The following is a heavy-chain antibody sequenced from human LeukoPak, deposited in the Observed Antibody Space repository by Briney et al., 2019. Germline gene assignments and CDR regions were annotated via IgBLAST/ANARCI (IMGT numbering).Heavy chain of an antibody. Sequence: GGSLRLSCASSGFTFSFYWMHWVRQAPGKGLVWVSRINNDGRSTSYAGSVKGRFTISRDNAKNALYLQMNSLRAEDTAVYYCARDNEYCTGGTCRLDYWGQGALVTVSS. J-gene: IGHJ4*02. V-gene: IGHV3-74*01. CDR1: GFTFSFYW. CDR2: INNDGRST. D-gene: IGHD2-15*01. CDR3: ARDNEYCTGGTCRLDY.